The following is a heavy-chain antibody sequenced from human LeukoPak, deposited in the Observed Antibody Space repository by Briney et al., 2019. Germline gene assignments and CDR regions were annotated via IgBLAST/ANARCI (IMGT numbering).Heavy chain of an antibody. D-gene: IGHD2-2*02. Sequence: GGSLRLSCAAAGFTFSSYWMSWVRQAPGKGLEWVANIKEDGSEKDYVDSVKGRFTISRDNAKNTLYLQMNSLRAEDTAVYYCARDPDCDSTSCYIGPYNWFDPWGQGTLVTVSS. CDR1: GFTFSSYW. CDR2: IKEDGSEK. CDR3: ARDPDCDSTSCYIGPYNWFDP. V-gene: IGHV3-7*01. J-gene: IGHJ5*02.